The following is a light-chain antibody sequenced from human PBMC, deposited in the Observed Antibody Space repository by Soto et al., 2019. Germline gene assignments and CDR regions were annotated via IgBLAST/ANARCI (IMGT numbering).Light chain of an antibody. CDR2: DAS. CDR3: EQYSHLVT. Sequence: IQMPQSPSTLSAPVGDMVTITCQASQTISTLLAWFQHKPGKAPNLLIYDASNLESGVPSRFSGSGSGTEFHLTISSLQSDDSATYFCEQYSHLVTFGQGTKLEIK. CDR1: QTISTL. J-gene: IGKJ2*01. V-gene: IGKV1-5*01.